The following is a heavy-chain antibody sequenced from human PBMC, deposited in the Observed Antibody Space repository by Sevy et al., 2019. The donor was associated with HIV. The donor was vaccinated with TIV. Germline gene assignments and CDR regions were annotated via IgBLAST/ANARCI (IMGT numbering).Heavy chain of an antibody. V-gene: IGHV3-7*03. CDR1: GFTFSNHW. Sequence: GESLKISCAVSGFTFSNHWMTWVRQAPGKGLEWVANIKKDGTDKFYVDSVMGRVSISRDNAKDLLYLQMNSLRVEDTAVYYCARDRRVEYGGSDYWGQGTLVTVSS. J-gene: IGHJ4*02. CDR2: IKKDGTDK. D-gene: IGHD3-10*01. CDR3: ARDRRVEYGGSDY.